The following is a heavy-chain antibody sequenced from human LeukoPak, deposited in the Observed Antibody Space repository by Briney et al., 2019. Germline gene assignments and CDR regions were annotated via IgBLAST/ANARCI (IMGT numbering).Heavy chain of an antibody. Sequence: PSETLSLTCTVSGGSISSSSYYWGWLRQPPGKGLEWIGSIYYSGSTYYNPSLKSRVTISVDTSKYQFSHMLSSITAATTASYFCASAQGPDAFDIWGQGTMVTVSS. J-gene: IGHJ3*02. CDR1: GGSISSSSYY. CDR3: ASAQGPDAFDI. V-gene: IGHV4-39*01. CDR2: IYYSGST.